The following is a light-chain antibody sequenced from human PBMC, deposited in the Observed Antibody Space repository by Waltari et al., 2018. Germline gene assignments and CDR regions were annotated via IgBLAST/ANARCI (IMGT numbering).Light chain of an antibody. CDR2: AAP. CDR3: QQSFDTPPT. V-gene: IGKV1-39*01. J-gene: IGKJ1*01. CDR1: QSIASY. Sequence: DIQMTQSPSSLSASIGDRVTVTCRASQSIASYLHWYQQRPGRAPKLLIYAAPSLQSGVPSRFSGSGSGTDFTLTISSLQPEDFATYYCQQSFDTPPTFGQGTRVEIK.